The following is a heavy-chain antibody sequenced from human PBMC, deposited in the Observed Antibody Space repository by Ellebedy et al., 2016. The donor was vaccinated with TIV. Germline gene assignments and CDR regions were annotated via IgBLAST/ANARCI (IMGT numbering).Heavy chain of an antibody. Sequence: PGGSLRLSCVASGFTSTSYEMHWVRQAPGKGLEWVAVVSGHATIHLYEDAVKGRFIISKDTSKDTVYLQMNSLRVEDTALYYCARDAAPGAPDFFDHWGRGTLVTVSS. D-gene: IGHD3-10*01. J-gene: IGHJ4*02. CDR2: VSGHATIH. CDR3: ARDAAPGAPDFFDH. V-gene: IGHV3-30-3*01. CDR1: GFTSTSYE.